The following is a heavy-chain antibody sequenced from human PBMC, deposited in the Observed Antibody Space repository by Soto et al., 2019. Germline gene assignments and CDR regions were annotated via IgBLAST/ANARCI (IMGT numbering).Heavy chain of an antibody. CDR2: IYHSGST. J-gene: IGHJ6*02. V-gene: IGHV4-4*02. D-gene: IGHD5-18*01. CDR3: ARAWPSVDSYGSGVMDV. CDR1: GGSISSSNW. Sequence: QVQLQESGPGLVKPSGTLSVTCAVSGGSISSSNWWNWVRQPPGKGLEWIGEIYHSGSTNYNPSLRSRVTICLDESKNQFSLRVKSVTAADTAEYYCARAWPSVDSYGSGVMDVWGQGTTVTVSS.